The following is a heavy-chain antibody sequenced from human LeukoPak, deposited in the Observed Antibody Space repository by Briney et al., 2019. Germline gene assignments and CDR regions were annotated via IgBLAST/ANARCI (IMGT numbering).Heavy chain of an antibody. D-gene: IGHD2-2*02. J-gene: IGHJ4*02. Sequence: TGGSLRLSCAASGFTFDRYAMHWVRQAPGKGLEWLGFVSHDAITEDYADSVKGRFTISRDTSRNMLYLEMKSLTLDDTAVYFCARDEDYQLLYQPDYWGQGTLVTVSS. V-gene: IGHV3-30*03. CDR3: ARDEDYQLLYQPDY. CDR2: VSHDAITE. CDR1: GFTFDRYA.